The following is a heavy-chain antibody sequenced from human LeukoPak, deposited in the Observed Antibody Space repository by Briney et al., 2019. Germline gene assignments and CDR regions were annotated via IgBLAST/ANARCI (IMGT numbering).Heavy chain of an antibody. V-gene: IGHV3-23*01. J-gene: IGHJ4*02. CDR3: AKVKSGSYSPFDY. CDR2: ISGSGGST. D-gene: IGHD1-26*01. CDR1: GFTFSSYG. Sequence: PGGSLRLSCAASGFTFSSYGMSWVRQAPGKGLEWVSAISGSGGSTYYADSVKGRFTISRDNSKNTLYLQMNSLRAEDTAVYYCAKVKSGSYSPFDYWGQGTLVTVSS.